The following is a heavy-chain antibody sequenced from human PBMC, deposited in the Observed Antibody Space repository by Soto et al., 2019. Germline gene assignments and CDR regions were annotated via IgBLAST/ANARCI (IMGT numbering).Heavy chain of an antibody. J-gene: IGHJ4*02. V-gene: IGHV5-10-1*01. CDR1: GYSFTSYW. CDR3: ARHSGNYFRSQYYFDY. Sequence: RGESLKISCKGSGYSFTSYWISWVRQMPGKGLEWMGRIDPSDSYTNYSPSFQGHVTISADKSISTAYLQWSSLKASDTAMYYCARHSGNYFRSQYYFDYWGQGILVTVSS. D-gene: IGHD1-26*01. CDR2: IDPSDSYT.